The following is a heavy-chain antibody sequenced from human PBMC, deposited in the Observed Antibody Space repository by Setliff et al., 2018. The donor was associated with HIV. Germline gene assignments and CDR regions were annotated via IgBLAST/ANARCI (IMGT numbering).Heavy chain of an antibody. CDR1: GFTLSSYS. Sequence: LRLSCAASGFTLSSYSMHWVRQAPGKGLEWVSYITGTGSGRDYADSVKGRFTISRDNAKNPLFLQMNNLTVDDTGLYFCARDLWGTYNGYLHYWGRGTLVTSPQ. J-gene: IGHJ4*02. CDR2: ITGTGSGR. CDR3: ARDLWGTYNGYLHY. V-gene: IGHV3-48*03. D-gene: IGHD1-20*01.